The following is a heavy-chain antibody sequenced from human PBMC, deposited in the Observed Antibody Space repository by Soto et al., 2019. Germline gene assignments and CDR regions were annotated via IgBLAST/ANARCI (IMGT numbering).Heavy chain of an antibody. J-gene: IGHJ4*02. V-gene: IGHV1-2*02. CDR1: GYTFTSYG. CDR3: ARDRRMTTAPFDY. D-gene: IGHD4-4*01. CDR2: INPNSGGT. Sequence: ASVKVSCKASGYTFTSYGISWMRQAPGQGLEWMGWINPNSGGTNYAQKFQGRVTMTRDTSISTAYMELSRLRSDDTAVYYCARDRRMTTAPFDYWGQGTLVTVSS.